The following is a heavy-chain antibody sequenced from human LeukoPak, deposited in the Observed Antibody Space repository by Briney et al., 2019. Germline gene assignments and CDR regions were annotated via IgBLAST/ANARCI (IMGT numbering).Heavy chain of an antibody. CDR3: ARGLGTAIDY. CDR2: IYYSGST. V-gene: IGHV4-39*07. Sequence: PSETLSLTCTVSGGSISSSSYYWGWIRQPPGKGLEWIGSIYYSGSTYYSPSLKSRVTISVDTSKNQFSLRLSSVTAADTAVYYCARGLGTAIDYWGQGTLVTVSS. D-gene: IGHD3-16*01. CDR1: GGSISSSSYY. J-gene: IGHJ4*02.